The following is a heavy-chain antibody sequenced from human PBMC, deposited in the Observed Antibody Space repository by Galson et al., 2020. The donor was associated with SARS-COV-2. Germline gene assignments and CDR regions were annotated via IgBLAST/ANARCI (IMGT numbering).Heavy chain of an antibody. D-gene: IGHD3-10*01. CDR1: GFTFSNYG. Sequence: GESLKISCVASGFTFSNYGMTWVRQAPGKGLEWVSGMSGSGDSTYYADSVKGRFTISRDNSKNTLYLQMDSLRAEDTAVYYCAKDQVSKPFYYGSGDYGGQGTLVTVSS. J-gene: IGHJ4*01. CDR3: AKDQVSKPFYYGSGDY. V-gene: IGHV3-23*01. CDR2: MSGSGDST.